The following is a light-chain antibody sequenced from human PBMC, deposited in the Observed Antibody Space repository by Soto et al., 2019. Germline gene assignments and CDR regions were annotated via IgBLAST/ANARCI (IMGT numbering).Light chain of an antibody. CDR1: QGISNW. CDR3: QQANIFPFT. J-gene: IGKJ4*01. CDR2: HAS. Sequence: DIQMTQSPSTLSASIGDTVTVACRASQGISNWLAWYQQKPGKAPKLLIFHASSLESGVPSRFSGSGSGTEFTLTISSLQSDDFATYYCQQANIFPFTFGGGTKVDIK. V-gene: IGKV1-5*01.